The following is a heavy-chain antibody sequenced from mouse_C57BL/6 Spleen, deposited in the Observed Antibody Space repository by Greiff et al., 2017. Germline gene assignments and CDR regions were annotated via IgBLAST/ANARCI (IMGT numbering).Heavy chain of an antibody. J-gene: IGHJ2*01. CDR3: ARVGITTVVEYYFDY. CDR2: IYPGSGST. Sequence: QVQLQQPGAELVKPGASVKMSCKASGYTFTSYWITWVKQRPGQGLEWIGDIYPGSGSTNYNEKFKSKATLTVDTSSSTAYMQLSSLTSEDSAVYYCARVGITTVVEYYFDYWGQGTTLTVSS. CDR1: GYTFTSYW. D-gene: IGHD1-1*01. V-gene: IGHV1-55*01.